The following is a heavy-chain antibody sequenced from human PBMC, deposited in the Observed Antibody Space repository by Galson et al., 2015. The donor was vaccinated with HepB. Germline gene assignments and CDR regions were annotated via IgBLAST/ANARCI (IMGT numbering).Heavy chain of an antibody. J-gene: IGHJ4*02. Sequence: SLRLSCAASGFTFSRCNMNWVRQAPGKGLEWVSSISSSSSYIYYADSVKGRFTISRDNAKNSLYLQMDSLRAEDTAVYYCARELGLQDYYGSGSSYDYWGQGTPVTVSS. D-gene: IGHD3-10*01. V-gene: IGHV3-21*01. CDR2: ISSSSSYI. CDR1: GFTFSRCN. CDR3: ARELGLQDYYGSGSSYDY.